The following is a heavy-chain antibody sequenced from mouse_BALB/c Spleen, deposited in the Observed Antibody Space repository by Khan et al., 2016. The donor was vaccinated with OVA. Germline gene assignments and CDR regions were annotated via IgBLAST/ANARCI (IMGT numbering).Heavy chain of an antibody. CDR3: ARQPYYHYNIMDY. Sequence: QVQLKQSGPGLVAPSQSLSITCTISGFSSTNYGVHWVRQPPGKGLEWLVVIWSDGSTTYNSALKSRLSISKDNSKSQVFLKINSLQTDDTAMYFCARQPYYHYNIMDYWGQGTSGTVSS. J-gene: IGHJ4*01. V-gene: IGHV2-6-1*01. CDR1: GFSSTNYG. CDR2: IWSDGST. D-gene: IGHD2-10*01.